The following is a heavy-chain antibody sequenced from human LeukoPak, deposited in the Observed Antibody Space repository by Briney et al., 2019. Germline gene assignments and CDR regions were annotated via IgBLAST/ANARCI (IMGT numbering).Heavy chain of an antibody. D-gene: IGHD4-11*01. CDR1: GFTFSSYG. J-gene: IGHJ6*04. CDR3: AKDRGLDYTPVNV. Sequence: GGSLRLSCAASGFTFSSYGMHWVRQAPGKGLEGVAVKPYDGSNKYYTDSVKGRFTIPRDNSKHTLHLKMNTLRAEGTAVYSFAKDRGLDYTPVNVWGGGTTVAVSS. V-gene: IGHV3-30*18. CDR2: KPYDGSNK.